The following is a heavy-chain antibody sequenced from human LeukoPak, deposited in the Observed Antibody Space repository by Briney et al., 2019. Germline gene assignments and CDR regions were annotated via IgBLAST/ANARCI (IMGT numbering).Heavy chain of an antibody. Sequence: PSETLSLTCAVSGGSISSSSYYWGWIRQPPGKGLEWIGSIYYSGSTYYNPSLKSRVTISVDTSKNQFSLKLSSVTAADTAVYYCARLSAEDIVVVPAAMTTVPTNSFDYWGQGTLVTVSS. D-gene: IGHD2-2*01. V-gene: IGHV4-39*01. J-gene: IGHJ4*02. CDR1: GGSISSSSYY. CDR2: IYYSGST. CDR3: ARLSAEDIVVVPAAMTTVPTNSFDY.